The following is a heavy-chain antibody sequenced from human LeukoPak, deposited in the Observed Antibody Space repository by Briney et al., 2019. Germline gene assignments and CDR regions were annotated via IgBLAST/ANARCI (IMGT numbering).Heavy chain of an antibody. V-gene: IGHV3-21*04. CDR1: GSTFSSYS. CDR3: ARDISSGWLNDAFDI. CDR2: ISSGRSYI. Sequence: GGSLRLSCEASGSTFSSYSMNWVRQAPGKGLEWVSAISSGRSYIYYADSVKGRFTISRDNAKNSLYLQMNSLRAEDTALYHCARDISSGWLNDAFDIWGQGTMVTVSS. D-gene: IGHD6-19*01. J-gene: IGHJ3*02.